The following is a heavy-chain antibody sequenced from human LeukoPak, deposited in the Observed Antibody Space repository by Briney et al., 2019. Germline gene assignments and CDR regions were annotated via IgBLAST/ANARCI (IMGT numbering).Heavy chain of an antibody. D-gene: IGHD6-13*01. Sequence: ASVKASCKASGYTFTGYYMHWVRQAPGQGLEWMGWINPNSGGTNYAQKFQGRVTMTRDTSISTAYMELSRLRSDDTAVYYCARDRGLAAAGDDAFDIWGQGTMVTVSS. J-gene: IGHJ3*02. V-gene: IGHV1-2*02. CDR2: INPNSGGT. CDR1: GYTFTGYY. CDR3: ARDRGLAAAGDDAFDI.